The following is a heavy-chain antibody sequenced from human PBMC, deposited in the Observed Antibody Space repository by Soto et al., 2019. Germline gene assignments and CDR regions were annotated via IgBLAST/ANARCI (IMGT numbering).Heavy chain of an antibody. V-gene: IGHV3-53*01. CDR1: GFTFSGNY. CDR3: VSSRTYTYGFDY. CDR2: IFSGGST. Sequence: GSLRVSGPASGFTFSGNYMGWVRQAPGKGLEWVSVIFSGGSTYYADSVKGRFTIYRDNSKSTLYLQMNSLRAEDTAVYYCVSSRTYTYGFDYWGHGTLVTVSS. D-gene: IGHD3-10*01. J-gene: IGHJ4*01.